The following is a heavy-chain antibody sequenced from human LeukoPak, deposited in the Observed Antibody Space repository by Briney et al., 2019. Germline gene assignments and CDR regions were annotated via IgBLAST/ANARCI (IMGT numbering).Heavy chain of an antibody. V-gene: IGHV1-69*13. CDR2: IIPIFGTA. CDR3: ASRGRYSGYDFYGMDV. D-gene: IGHD5-12*01. CDR1: GGTFSSYA. Sequence: SVTVSCKASGGTFSSYAISWVRQAPGQGLEWMGGIIPIFGTANYAQKFQGRVTITADESTSTAYMELSSLRSEDTAVYYCASRGRYSGYDFYGMDVWGQGTTVTVSS. J-gene: IGHJ6*02.